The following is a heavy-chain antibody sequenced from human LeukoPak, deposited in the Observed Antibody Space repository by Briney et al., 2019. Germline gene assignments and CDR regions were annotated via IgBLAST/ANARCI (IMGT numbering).Heavy chain of an antibody. CDR3: ARDKGHAFDI. Sequence: GGSLRLSCAASGFTFSTYRMNWARQAPGKGVVWVSRMTGDGKGIPYAVTVKGPFTMSRDNTKDTVYLQMNSLRAEDTAVYYWARDKGHAFDIWGQGTMITVSS. J-gene: IGHJ3*02. CDR2: MTGDGKGI. V-gene: IGHV3-74*01. CDR1: GFTFSTYR.